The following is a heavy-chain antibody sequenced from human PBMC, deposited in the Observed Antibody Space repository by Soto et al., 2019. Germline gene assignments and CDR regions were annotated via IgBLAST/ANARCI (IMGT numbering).Heavy chain of an antibody. CDR2: FYTSGST. J-gene: IGHJ4*02. D-gene: IGHD3-22*01. CDR1: GASVSTYY. V-gene: IGHV4-4*07. Sequence: QVQLQESGPGLVKPSETLSLTCTVSGASVSTYYWSWIRQPAGKGLEWIGRFYTSGSTNYNPSLTSRLTMSIATSKNQFSLELRSVTAADTAVYYCARTMFQYESSPEGLWGQGILVTVSS. CDR3: ARTMFQYESSPEGL.